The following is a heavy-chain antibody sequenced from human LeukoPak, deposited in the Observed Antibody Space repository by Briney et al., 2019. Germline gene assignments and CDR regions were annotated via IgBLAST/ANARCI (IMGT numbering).Heavy chain of an antibody. V-gene: IGHV4-34*01. J-gene: IGHJ6*04. CDR1: GGSFSGYY. Sequence: SETLSLTCAVYGGSFSGYYWSWIRQPPGKGLEWIGEINHSGSTNYNPSLKSRVTISVDTSKNQFSLKLSSVTAADTAVYYCARGPRPPIYGPGSYQAVHYYYGMDVWGKETTVTVSS. CDR2: INHSGST. CDR3: ARGPRPPIYGPGSYQAVHYYYGMDV. D-gene: IGHD3-10*01.